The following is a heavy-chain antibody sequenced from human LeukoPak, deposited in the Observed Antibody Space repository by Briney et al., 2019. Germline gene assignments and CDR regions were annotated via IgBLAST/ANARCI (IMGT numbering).Heavy chain of an antibody. CDR3: ARGVYSGSYNQWIGWFDP. Sequence: PSETLSLTCAVFGGSFSGYYWTWIRQPPGKGLEWIGEINHSGSTSYNPSLKSRVTISVDTSKNQFSLKLTSVTAADTAVYYCARGVYSGSYNQWIGWFDPWGQGTLVTVSS. CDR2: INHSGST. J-gene: IGHJ5*02. V-gene: IGHV4-34*01. D-gene: IGHD1-26*01. CDR1: GGSFSGYY.